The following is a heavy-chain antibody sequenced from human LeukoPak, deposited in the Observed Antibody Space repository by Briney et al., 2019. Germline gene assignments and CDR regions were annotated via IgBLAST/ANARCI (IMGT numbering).Heavy chain of an antibody. J-gene: IGHJ4*02. CDR2: IYYSGST. D-gene: IGHD3-10*01. CDR1: GGSISSSSYY. CDR3: ARGGGGSGSYWGY. V-gene: IGHV4-39*07. Sequence: SETLSLTCTVSGGSISSSSYYWGWIRQPPGKGLQWIGTIYYSGSTYYNPSLKSRVTISVDTSKNQFSLKLSSVTAADTAVYYCARGGGGSGSYWGYWGQGTLVTVSS.